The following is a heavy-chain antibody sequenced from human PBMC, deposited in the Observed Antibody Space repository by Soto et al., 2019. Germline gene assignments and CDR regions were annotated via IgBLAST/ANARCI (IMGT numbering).Heavy chain of an antibody. CDR2: FSPYNGNT. V-gene: IGHV1-18*01. CDR1: GYTFSNYG. CDR3: ARVKYDFWGDYSYYAMDV. J-gene: IGHJ6*02. Sequence: ASVKVSCKASGYTFSNYGITWVRQAPGQGLEWMGWFSPYNGNTVYAQKFQDRVAMTTDTSTGIAYMDLRSLRSDDTAVYYCARVKYDFWGDYSYYAMDVWGQGTTVTVSS. D-gene: IGHD3-3*01.